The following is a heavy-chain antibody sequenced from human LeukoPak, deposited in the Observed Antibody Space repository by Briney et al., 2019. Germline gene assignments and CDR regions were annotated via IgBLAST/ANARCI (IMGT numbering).Heavy chain of an antibody. CDR2: IRYDGSNK. CDR1: GFTFSSYG. D-gene: IGHD3-10*01. Sequence: PGGSLRLSCAASGFTFSSYGMHWVRQAPGKGLEWVAFIRYDGSNKYYADSVKGRFTISRDNSKNTLYLQMNSLRAEDTAVYYCAKDHVAFTSPWFGELLYLHYFDYWGQGTLVTVSS. V-gene: IGHV3-30*02. J-gene: IGHJ4*02. CDR3: AKDHVAFTSPWFGELLYLHYFDY.